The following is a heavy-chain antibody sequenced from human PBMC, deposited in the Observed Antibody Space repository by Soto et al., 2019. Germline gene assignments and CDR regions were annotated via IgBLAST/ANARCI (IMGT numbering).Heavy chain of an antibody. Sequence: EVQLLESGGGLVQPGGSLRLSCAASGFIFSGYAMTWVRQAPGKGLEWVSSISGSDGTTSYADSVKGRFTISRDSSKNTLYLQMNSLRAEDTAVYYCAKDEYPSGWYIRYYFDYWGQGTLVTVSS. J-gene: IGHJ4*02. CDR1: GFIFSGYA. D-gene: IGHD6-19*01. CDR2: ISGSDGTT. CDR3: AKDEYPSGWYIRYYFDY. V-gene: IGHV3-23*01.